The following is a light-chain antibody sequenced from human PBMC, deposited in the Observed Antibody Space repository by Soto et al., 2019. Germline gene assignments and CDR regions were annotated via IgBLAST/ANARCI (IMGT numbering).Light chain of an antibody. CDR3: CSYAGSSTRYV. Sequence: QSALTQPAYVSGSPGQSITISCTGTSSDVGSYNLVSWYQQHPGKAPKLMIYEVSKRPSGVSNRFSGSKSGNTASLTISGLQAEDEADYCCSYAGSSTRYVFGTGPKVTVL. J-gene: IGLJ1*01. CDR1: SSDVGSYNL. V-gene: IGLV2-23*02. CDR2: EVS.